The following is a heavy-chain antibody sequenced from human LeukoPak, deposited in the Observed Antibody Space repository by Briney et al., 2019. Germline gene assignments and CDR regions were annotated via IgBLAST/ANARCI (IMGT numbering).Heavy chain of an antibody. V-gene: IGHV4-59*01. CDR3: ARVGDYYDSSGSPYYFDY. CDR1: GGSISSYY. J-gene: IGHJ4*02. CDR2: IYYSGST. Sequence: TSETLSLTCAVYGGSISSYYWSWIRQPPGKGLEWIGYIYYSGSTNYNPSLKSRVTISVDTSKNQFSLKLSSVTAADTAVYYCARVGDYYDSSGSPYYFDYWGQGTLVTVSS. D-gene: IGHD3-22*01.